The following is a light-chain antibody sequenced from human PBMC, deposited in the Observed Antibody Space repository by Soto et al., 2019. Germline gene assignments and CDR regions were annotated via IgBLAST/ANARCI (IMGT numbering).Light chain of an antibody. J-gene: IGLJ1*01. CDR1: SSDVGTYTP. Sequence: QSVLTQPASVSGSPGQSITISCTGTSSDVGTYTPVSWYQQHPGKAPKLVTYEVNKRPAGVSKRFSGSKSGDTASLTISGLQAEDEADYYCSSYAGAITFYVFGTGTKVTVL. CDR2: EVN. CDR3: SSYAGAITFYV. V-gene: IGLV2-23*02.